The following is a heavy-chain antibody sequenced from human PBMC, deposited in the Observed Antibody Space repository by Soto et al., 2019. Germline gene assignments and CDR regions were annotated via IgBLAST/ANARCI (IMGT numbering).Heavy chain of an antibody. V-gene: IGHV3-30-3*01. J-gene: IGHJ4*02. Sequence: QVQLVESGGGVVQPGRSLRLSCATSGSTFSTYTMHWVRQAPGKGLEWVAVISFYEGNKYYAPSVKGRFTISRDDSKNTLYLQMNSLRAEDTAVYYCARENTVGYCSGGSCYYFDYWGQGTLVTVSS. CDR1: GSTFSTYT. D-gene: IGHD2-15*01. CDR3: ARENTVGYCSGGSCYYFDY. CDR2: ISFYEGNK.